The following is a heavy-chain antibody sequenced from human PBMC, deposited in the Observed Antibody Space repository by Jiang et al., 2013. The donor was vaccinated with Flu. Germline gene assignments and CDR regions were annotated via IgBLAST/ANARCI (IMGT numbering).Heavy chain of an antibody. Sequence: SQTLSLTCAISGDSVSSNSAAWNWIRQSPSRGLEWLGRTYYTSKWYNDYAVSVKSRITINPDTSKNQFSLQLNSVTPEDTAVYYCARGRGIQLWFTSDAFDIWGQGTMVTVSS. CDR3: ARGRGIQLWFTSDAFDI. CDR2: TYYTSKWYN. J-gene: IGHJ3*02. CDR1: GDSVSSNSAA. V-gene: IGHV6-1*01. D-gene: IGHD5-18*01.